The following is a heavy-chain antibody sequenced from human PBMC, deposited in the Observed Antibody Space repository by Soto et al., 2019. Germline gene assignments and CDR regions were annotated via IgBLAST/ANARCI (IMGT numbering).Heavy chain of an antibody. CDR1: GGSISSSSYY. D-gene: IGHD4-17*01. V-gene: IGHV4-39*01. Sequence: SETLSLTCTVSGGSISSSSYYWGWIRQPPGKGLEWIGSICYSGSTYYNPSLKSRVTVSVDTSKNQFSLKLSSVTAADTAVYYCARHFRDYFHHNWFDPWGQGTLVTVSS. J-gene: IGHJ5*02. CDR2: ICYSGST. CDR3: ARHFRDYFHHNWFDP.